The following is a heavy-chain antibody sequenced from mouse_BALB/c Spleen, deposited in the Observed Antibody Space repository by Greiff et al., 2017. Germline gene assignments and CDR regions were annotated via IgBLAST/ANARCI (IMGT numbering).Heavy chain of an antibody. CDR3: ARSEDGYWYFDV. D-gene: IGHD2-3*01. V-gene: IGHV1-20*02. J-gene: IGHJ1*01. Sequence: EVKLQESGPELVKPGASVKISCKASGYSFTGYFMNWVMQSHGKSLEWIGRINPYNGDTFYNQKFKGKATLTVDKSSSTAHMELRSLASEDSAVYYCARSEDGYWYFDVWGAGTTVTVSS. CDR1: GYSFTGYF. CDR2: INPYNGDT.